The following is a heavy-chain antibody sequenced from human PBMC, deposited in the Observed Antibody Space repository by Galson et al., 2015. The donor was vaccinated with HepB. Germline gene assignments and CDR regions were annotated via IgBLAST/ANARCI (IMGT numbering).Heavy chain of an antibody. J-gene: IGHJ4*02. CDR1: GFTFSSYG. Sequence: SLRLSCAASGFTFSSYGMHWVRQAPGKGLEWVALIWYDGSNKYYADSVKGRFTISRDNAENTLFLQMNSLRAEDTAVYYCARSHPDCSRSSCYFFHYWGQGTLVTVSS. CDR2: IWYDGSNK. CDR3: ARSHPDCSRSSCYFFHY. V-gene: IGHV3-33*01. D-gene: IGHD2-2*01.